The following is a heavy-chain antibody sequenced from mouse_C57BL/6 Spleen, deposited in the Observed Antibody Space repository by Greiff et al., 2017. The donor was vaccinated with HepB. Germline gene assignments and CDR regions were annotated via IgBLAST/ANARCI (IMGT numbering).Heavy chain of an antibody. J-gene: IGHJ1*03. D-gene: IGHD3-3*01. CDR2: IRLKSDNYAT. CDR3: TGGGHGWYFDV. Sequence: EVKLVESGGGLVQPGGSMKLSCVASGFTFSNYWMNWVRQSPEKGLEWVAQIRLKSDNYATHYAESVKGRFTISRDDSKSSVYLQMNNLRAEDTGIYYCTGGGHGWYFDVWGTGTTVTVSS. V-gene: IGHV6-3*01. CDR1: GFTFSNYW.